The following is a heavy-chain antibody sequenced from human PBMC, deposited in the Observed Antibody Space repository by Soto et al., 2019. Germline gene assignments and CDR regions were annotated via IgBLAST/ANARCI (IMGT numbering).Heavy chain of an antibody. J-gene: IGHJ4*02. Sequence: QVQLQESGPGLVKPSQTLSLTCAVSGDSIRTVHYYWSWIRQPPGKGVEWIGYIYYGGSTYYKPSLRSRVTISTDTSKNQFSLKLSSVTAADTALYYCARGYYYESSAWPPAEWGQGTLVTVSS. CDR2: IYYGGST. CDR3: ARGYYYESSAWPPAE. CDR1: GDSIRTVHYY. D-gene: IGHD3-22*01. V-gene: IGHV4-30-4*01.